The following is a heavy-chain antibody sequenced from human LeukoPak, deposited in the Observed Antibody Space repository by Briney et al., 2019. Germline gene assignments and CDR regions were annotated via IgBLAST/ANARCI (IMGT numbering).Heavy chain of an antibody. V-gene: IGHV3-21*01. D-gene: IGHD3-22*01. CDR2: ISSSSSYI. Sequence: GGSLRLSCAASGFTFSSYSMNWVRQAPGKGLEWVSSISSSSSYIHYADSVKGRFTISRDNAKNSLYLQMNSLRAEDTAVYYCARERSYHDSSGYELGYWGQGTLVTVSS. J-gene: IGHJ4*02. CDR3: ARERSYHDSSGYELGY. CDR1: GFTFSSYS.